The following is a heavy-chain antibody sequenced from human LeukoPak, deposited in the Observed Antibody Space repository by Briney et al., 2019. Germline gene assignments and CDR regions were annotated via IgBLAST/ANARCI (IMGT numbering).Heavy chain of an antibody. J-gene: IGHJ4*02. Sequence: PSETLSLTCTVSGGSILSSGLYWGWIRQPPGRGLEWIGIIHYGGTTYYTPSLNSRVTISIDTSKNQFSLILSSVTAADTAVYYCASSTYCSDSSCYGGYWGQGTLVTVSS. CDR2: IHYGGTT. CDR1: GGSILSSGLY. V-gene: IGHV4-39*07. CDR3: ASSTYCSDSSCYGGY. D-gene: IGHD2-2*01.